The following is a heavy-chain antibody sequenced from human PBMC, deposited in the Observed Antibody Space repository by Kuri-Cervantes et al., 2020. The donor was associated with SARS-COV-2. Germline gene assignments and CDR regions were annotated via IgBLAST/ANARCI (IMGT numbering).Heavy chain of an antibody. Sequence: GGSLRLSCAASGFTFSSYGMHWVRQAPGKGLEWVAVISFDGSVEFYADSVKGRFTISRDIAKNTLYLQMNSLRAEDTAVYYCVRDGDHWNFDYWGQGTLVTVSS. CDR2: ISFDGSVE. J-gene: IGHJ4*02. CDR1: GFTFSSYG. D-gene: IGHD1-1*01. CDR3: VRDGDHWNFDY. V-gene: IGHV3-33*05.